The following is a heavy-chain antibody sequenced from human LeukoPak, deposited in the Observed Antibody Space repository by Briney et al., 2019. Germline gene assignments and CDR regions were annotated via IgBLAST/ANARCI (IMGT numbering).Heavy chain of an antibody. D-gene: IGHD5-24*01. Sequence: XETXXXXXXVSGGSISSXYXXXXRXPPGKGXXXXXXXXYSGSTNYNPSLKSRVTISVDTSRNQFSLKLSSVTAADTAVYYCARLDTVETGHYYYGMDVWGQGTTVTVSS. CDR3: ARLDTVETGHYYYGMDV. CDR2: XXYSGST. J-gene: IGHJ6*02. CDR1: GGSISSXY. V-gene: IGHV4-59*08.